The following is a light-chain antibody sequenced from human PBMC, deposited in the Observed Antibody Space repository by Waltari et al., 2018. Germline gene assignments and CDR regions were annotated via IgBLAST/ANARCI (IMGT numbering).Light chain of an antibody. J-gene: IGLJ2*01. CDR1: SRDVGYFNH. CDR3: SSYTGRGTVI. V-gene: IGLV2-14*01. CDR2: AFT. Sequence: QSALTQPASVSGSPGQSITISCTGTSRDVGYFNHVSWFQHHPDSAPKLLIFAFTDRPSGVSSRFSGSKSVNTASLTISGLQAEDEADYYCSSYTGRGTVIFGGGTKLTVL.